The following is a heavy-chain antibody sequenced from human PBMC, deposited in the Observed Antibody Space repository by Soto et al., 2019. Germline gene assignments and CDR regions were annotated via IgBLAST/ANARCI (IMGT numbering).Heavy chain of an antibody. D-gene: IGHD3-16*01. J-gene: IGHJ6*02. CDR2: LYDSGSI. Sequence: QVQLQESGPGLVKPSGTLSLTCAVSGGSISSSNWWSWVRQPPGKGLEWIGELYDSGSINYNASLKSRLSISVHASKYQFSPKLSFVPAADTAVYSCTRDHLGWGAGGYYYGMDVWGQGTTVTVSS. CDR1: GGSISSSNW. CDR3: TRDHLGWGAGGYYYGMDV. V-gene: IGHV4-4*02.